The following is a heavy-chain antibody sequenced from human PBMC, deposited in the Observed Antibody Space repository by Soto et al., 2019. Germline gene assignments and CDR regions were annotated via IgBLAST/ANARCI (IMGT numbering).Heavy chain of an antibody. D-gene: IGHD3-16*01. Sequence: EVHLVEAGGGLVKPGESLTLSCAASGFTFGSFTLNWVRQAPGKGLEWVSSISSSSAYIYYAESVKGRFTISRENARSTLYLQMNSLRLDDTAVYFCARDGLTFGGDWGQGTLVAVSS. J-gene: IGHJ4*02. CDR3: ARDGLTFGGD. V-gene: IGHV3-21*06. CDR1: GFTFGSFT. CDR2: ISSSSAYI.